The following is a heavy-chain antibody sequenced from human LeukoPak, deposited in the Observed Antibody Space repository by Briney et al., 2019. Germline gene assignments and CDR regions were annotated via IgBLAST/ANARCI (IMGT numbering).Heavy chain of an antibody. CDR1: GFTFSSYG. J-gene: IGHJ4*02. D-gene: IGHD3-10*01. Sequence: PGGSLRLSCAASGFTFSSYGMHWVRQAPGKGLEWVAVIWYDGSNKYYADSVEGRFTISRDNSKNTLYLQMNSLRAEDTAVYYCARAGGGYYGSGHFDYWGQGTLVTVSS. V-gene: IGHV3-33*08. CDR2: IWYDGSNK. CDR3: ARAGGGYYGSGHFDY.